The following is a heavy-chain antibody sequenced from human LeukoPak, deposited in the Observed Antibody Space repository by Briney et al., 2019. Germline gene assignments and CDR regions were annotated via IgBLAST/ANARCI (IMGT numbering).Heavy chain of an antibody. V-gene: IGHV3-7*01. CDR1: GFTFSSYW. D-gene: IGHD2-2*01. CDR2: IKQDGSEK. Sequence: GGSLRLSSAASGFTFSSYWMSWVRQAPGKGLEWVANIKQDGSEKCYVDSVKGRFTISRDNAKNSLYLQMNSLRAEDTAVYYCARQGTRSYYYYMDVWGKGTTVTVSS. J-gene: IGHJ6*03. CDR3: ARQGTRSYYYYMDV.